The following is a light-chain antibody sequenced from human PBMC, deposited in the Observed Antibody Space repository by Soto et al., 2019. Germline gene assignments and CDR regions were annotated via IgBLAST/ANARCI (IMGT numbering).Light chain of an antibody. Sequence: QSALTQPASVSGSPGQSITISCTGTSSDFGDYDYVSWYQHHPDKAPKLIIYEVYKRPSGVPDRFSGSKSGNTASLTVSGLQAEDEAEYYCSSYAASDSFVVFGGGTKLTVL. CDR1: SSDFGDYDY. V-gene: IGLV2-8*01. J-gene: IGLJ2*01. CDR2: EVY. CDR3: SSYAASDSFVV.